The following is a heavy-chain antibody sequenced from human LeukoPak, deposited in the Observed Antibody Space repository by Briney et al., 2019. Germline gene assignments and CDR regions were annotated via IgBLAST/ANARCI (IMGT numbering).Heavy chain of an antibody. CDR3: ARHVGGCLSGSCYNDF. CDR2: IYPGDSDT. V-gene: IGHV5-51*01. CDR1: GYKFTNYW. D-gene: IGHD2-15*01. Sequence: PGESLKISCKGFGYKFTNYWIGWARQMPGEGLEWMGIIYPGDSDTRYSPSFQGQVTISADKSISTAYLQWSSLKASDTAMYYCARHVGGCLSGSCYNDFWGQGTLVTVSS. J-gene: IGHJ4*02.